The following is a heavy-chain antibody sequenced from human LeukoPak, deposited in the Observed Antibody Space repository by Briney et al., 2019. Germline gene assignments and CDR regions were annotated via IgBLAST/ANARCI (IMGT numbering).Heavy chain of an antibody. CDR1: GFTFSSYS. J-gene: IGHJ3*02. CDR3: ARGWDIVVVVAAQAAFDI. D-gene: IGHD2-15*01. V-gene: IGHV3-21*01. Sequence: PGGSLRLSCAASGFTFSSYSMNWVRQAPGKGLEWVSSISSSSSYIYYADSVKGRFTISRDNAKNSLYLQMNSRRAEDTAVYYCARGWDIVVVVAAQAAFDIWGQGTMVTVSS. CDR2: ISSSSSYI.